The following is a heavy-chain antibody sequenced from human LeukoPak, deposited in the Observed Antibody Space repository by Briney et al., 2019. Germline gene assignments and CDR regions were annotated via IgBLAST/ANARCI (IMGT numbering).Heavy chain of an antibody. Sequence: GGSLRLSCAASGFTFCTYAMSWVRQAPGKGLEWVSAISGSGDSTNYADSVKGRFTIFRDNSKNTLSLQMNSLRVEDTAVYFCAILRSGYYVEYFQHWGQGTLVTVSS. CDR1: GFTFCTYA. J-gene: IGHJ1*01. D-gene: IGHD3-22*01. V-gene: IGHV3-23*01. CDR2: ISGSGDST. CDR3: AILRSGYYVEYFQH.